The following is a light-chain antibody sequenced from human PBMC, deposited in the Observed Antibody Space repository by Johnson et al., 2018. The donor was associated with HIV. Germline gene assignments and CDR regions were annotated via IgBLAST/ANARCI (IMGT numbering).Light chain of an antibody. CDR3: GAWDSSLSAPYV. CDR1: SSNIGNTY. Sequence: QSVLTQPPSVSAAPGQEVTISCSGSSSNIGNTYVSWYQQLPGTAPKLLIYENSKRPSGIPDRFSGSQSGTSATLGITGLQTGDEADYYCGAWDSSLSAPYVFGTGTKVTVL. CDR2: ENS. V-gene: IGLV1-51*02. J-gene: IGLJ1*01.